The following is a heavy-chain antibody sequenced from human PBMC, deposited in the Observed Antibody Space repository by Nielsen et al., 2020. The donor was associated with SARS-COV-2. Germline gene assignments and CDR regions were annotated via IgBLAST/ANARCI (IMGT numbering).Heavy chain of an antibody. CDR3: AKAPGYSSSWYFDY. CDR2: ISWNSGSI. V-gene: IGHV3-9*01. Sequence: SLKISCAASGFTFSDYYMSWIRQAPGKGLEWVSGISWNSGSIGYADSVKGRFTISRDNAKNSLYLQMNSLRAEDTALYYCAKAPGYSSSWYFDYWGQGTLVTVSS. D-gene: IGHD6-13*01. J-gene: IGHJ4*02. CDR1: GFTFSDYY.